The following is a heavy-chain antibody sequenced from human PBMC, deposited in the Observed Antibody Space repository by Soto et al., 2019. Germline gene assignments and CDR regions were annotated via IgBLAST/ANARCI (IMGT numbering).Heavy chain of an antibody. CDR1: GVSISSDC. Sequence: QGHLQESGPGLVQPSETLSLTCTVSGVSISSDCWSWIRQPPGKGLEWIGYVYNSGGSSYNPSLKSRVTISIDPSENQFSLKLTSVTAADTAVYFCARCPFSREYSHYFYMDVWGKGTTVTVSS. CDR3: ARCPFSREYSHYFYMDV. D-gene: IGHD6-6*01. V-gene: IGHV4-59*13. J-gene: IGHJ6*03. CDR2: VYNSGGS.